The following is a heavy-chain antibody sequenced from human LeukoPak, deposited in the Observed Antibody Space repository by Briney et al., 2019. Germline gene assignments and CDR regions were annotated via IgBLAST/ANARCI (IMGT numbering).Heavy chain of an antibody. J-gene: IGHJ2*01. CDR3: ARVAYYDSSGYYAPYWYFDL. Sequence: PSETLSLTRAVYGGSFSGYYWSWIRQPPGKGLEWIGEINHSGSTNYNPSLKSRVTISVDTSKNQFSLKLSSVTAADTAVYYCARVAYYDSSGYYAPYWYFDLWGRGTLVTVSS. CDR1: GGSFSGYY. CDR2: INHSGST. V-gene: IGHV4-34*01. D-gene: IGHD3-22*01.